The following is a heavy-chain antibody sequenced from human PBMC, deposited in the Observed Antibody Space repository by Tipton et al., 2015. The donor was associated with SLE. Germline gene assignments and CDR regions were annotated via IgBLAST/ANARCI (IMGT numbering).Heavy chain of an antibody. J-gene: IGHJ6*02. V-gene: IGHV4-34*01. CDR2: INHSGST. CDR1: GGSFSGYY. Sequence: LRLSCAVYGGSFSGYYWSWIRQPPGKGLEWIGEINHSGSTNYNPSLKSRVTISLDTSKNQFSLRLSSVTAADTAVYYCARGLSGYSSSWFYYYYGMDVWGQGTPVTVSS. CDR3: ARGLSGYSSSWFYYYYGMDV. D-gene: IGHD6-13*01.